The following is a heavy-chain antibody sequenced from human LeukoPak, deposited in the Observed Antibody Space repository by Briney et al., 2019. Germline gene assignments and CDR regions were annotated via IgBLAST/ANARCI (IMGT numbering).Heavy chain of an antibody. CDR3: ARDRGYYSAFDI. J-gene: IGHJ3*02. CDR1: GFTFSSYW. D-gene: IGHD2-15*01. CDR2: INSDGSST. V-gene: IGHV3-74*01. Sequence: GGSLRLSCAASGFTFSSYWMHWVRQAPGKGLVWVSRINSDGSSTSYADSVKGRFTISRDNAKNTLHLQMNSLRAEDTAVYYCARDRGYYSAFDIWGQGTMVTVSS.